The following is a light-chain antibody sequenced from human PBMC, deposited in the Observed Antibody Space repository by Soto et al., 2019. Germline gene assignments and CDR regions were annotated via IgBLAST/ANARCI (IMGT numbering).Light chain of an antibody. Sequence: EIVLTQSPGTLSLSPGERATLSCRASQTVGNNYVAWYQQKPGQPPRLLIHDASDRATGIPDRFSGSGSGTDFTLTISRLEPEDFAVYYCQQCATSPLTFGQGTKVDIK. CDR2: DAS. CDR3: QQCATSPLT. CDR1: QTVGNNY. J-gene: IGKJ1*01. V-gene: IGKV3-20*01.